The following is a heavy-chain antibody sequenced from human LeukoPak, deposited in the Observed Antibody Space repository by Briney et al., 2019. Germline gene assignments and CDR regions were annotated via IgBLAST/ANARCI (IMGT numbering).Heavy chain of an antibody. V-gene: IGHV3-53*01. D-gene: IGHD4-17*01. CDR2: IYSDNT. CDR1: GFTVSSNS. CDR3: ARVKAYGDKDY. Sequence: PGGSLRLSCTVSGFTVSSNSMSWVRQAPGKGLEWVSFIYSDNTHYSDSVKGRFTISRDNSKNTLYLQMNSLRAEDTAVYYCARVKAYGDKDYWGQGTLVTVSS. J-gene: IGHJ4*02.